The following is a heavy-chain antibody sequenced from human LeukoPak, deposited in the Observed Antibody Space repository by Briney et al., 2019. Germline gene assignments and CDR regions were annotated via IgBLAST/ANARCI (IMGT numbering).Heavy chain of an antibody. D-gene: IGHD3-3*01. CDR1: GFTFSGSS. Sequence: PGGSLRLSCAASGFTFSGSSMHWVRQASGKGLEWVGLIRNKANSYATAYAASVQGRFTISRDDSKDTAYLHMNSLKTEDTAVYYCTRSAYYSFDYWGQGTLATVSS. CDR3: TRSAYYSFDY. V-gene: IGHV3-73*01. CDR2: IRNKANSYAT. J-gene: IGHJ4*02.